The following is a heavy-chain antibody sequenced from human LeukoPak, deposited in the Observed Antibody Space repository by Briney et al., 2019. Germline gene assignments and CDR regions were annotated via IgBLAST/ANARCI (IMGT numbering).Heavy chain of an antibody. D-gene: IGHD6-19*01. CDR3: ARVGTSGWYWDS. CDR1: DGSISSHY. J-gene: IGHJ5*01. Sequence: PSETLSLTCTVSDGSISSHYWSWIRQPAGPGLEWIGRIYASGSTHYNPSLKWRVTTSIDTSKNQFSLKLSSVTAADTAVYYCARVGTSGWYWDSWGQGILVTVSS. V-gene: IGHV4-4*07. CDR2: IYASGST.